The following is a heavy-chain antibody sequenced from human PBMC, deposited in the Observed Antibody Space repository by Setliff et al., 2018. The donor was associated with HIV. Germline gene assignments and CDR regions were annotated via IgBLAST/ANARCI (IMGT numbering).Heavy chain of an antibody. J-gene: IGHJ6*03. Sequence: PGESLKISCKGSGYSFTSYWIAWVRQKPGKGLEWMGIIFPGDSDIIYSPSFQGQVTISADKSITTAYLQWSSLKASDTAIYYCVRHRSAVAGTRIGYCYYMDVWGKGTTVTVSS. CDR1: GYSFTSYW. D-gene: IGHD6-19*01. CDR2: IFPGDSDI. V-gene: IGHV5-51*01. CDR3: VRHRSAVAGTRIGYCYYMDV.